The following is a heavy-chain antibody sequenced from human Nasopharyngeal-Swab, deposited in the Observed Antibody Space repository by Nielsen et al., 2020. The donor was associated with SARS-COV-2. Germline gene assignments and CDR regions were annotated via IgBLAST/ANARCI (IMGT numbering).Heavy chain of an antibody. CDR2: ISYSGRT. CDR1: GGSISLGGYY. CDR3: ARGDGYYSDY. Sequence: SETLSLTCSVSGGSISLGGYYWSWIRQHPGKGLEWIGYISYSGRTDYNQSLKSRVSISVDTSKNQFSLKLSSVTAADTAVYYCARGDGYYSDYWGQGTLVTVSS. J-gene: IGHJ4*02. V-gene: IGHV4-31*03. D-gene: IGHD5-24*01.